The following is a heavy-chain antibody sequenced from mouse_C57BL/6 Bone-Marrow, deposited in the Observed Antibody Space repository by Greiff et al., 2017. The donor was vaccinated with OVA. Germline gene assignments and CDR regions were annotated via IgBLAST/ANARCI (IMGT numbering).Heavy chain of an antibody. CDR3: ARETGTYFDY. CDR2: INPSSGYT. V-gene: IGHV1-4*01. D-gene: IGHD4-1*01. Sequence: VKLMESGAELARPGASVKMSCKASGYTFTSYTMHWVKQRPGQGLEWIGYINPSSGYTKYNQKFKDKATLTADKSSSTAYMQLSSLTSEDSAVYYCARETGTYFDYWGQGTTLTVSS. J-gene: IGHJ2*01. CDR1: GYTFTSYT.